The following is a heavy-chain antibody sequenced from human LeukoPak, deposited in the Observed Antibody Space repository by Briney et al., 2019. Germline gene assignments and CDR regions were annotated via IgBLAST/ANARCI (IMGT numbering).Heavy chain of an antibody. D-gene: IGHD6-19*01. J-gene: IGHJ6*02. CDR2: IYYSGST. V-gene: IGHV4-39*07. Sequence: SETLSLTCAVSGGSISRSGYLWGWIRQPPGKGLEWIGSIYYSGSTYYNPSLKSRVTISVDTSKNQFSLKLSSVTAADTAVYYCARVHYGSGWQYYYYYYGMDVWGQGTTVTVSS. CDR1: GGSISRSGYL. CDR3: ARVHYGSGWQYYYYYYGMDV.